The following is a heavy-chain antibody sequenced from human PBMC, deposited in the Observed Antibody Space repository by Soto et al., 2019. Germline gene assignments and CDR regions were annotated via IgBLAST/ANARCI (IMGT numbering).Heavy chain of an antibody. CDR3: TRGPRPSSVGTGAF. CDR1: GFTFGRYA. D-gene: IGHD3-10*01. CDR2: ISDDGSRA. Sequence: GGSLRLSCAASGFTFGRYAMTWVRQAPGKGLEWVSRISDDGSRADYADSVKGRFTISRGNAKNTLYLEMHVLRADDTAVYYCTRGPRPSSVGTGAFWGQGTPVTVSS. J-gene: IGHJ4*02. V-gene: IGHV3-74*01.